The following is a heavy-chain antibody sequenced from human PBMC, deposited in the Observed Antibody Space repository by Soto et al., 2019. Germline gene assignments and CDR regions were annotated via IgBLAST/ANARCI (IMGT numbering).Heavy chain of an antibody. CDR3: ARDLPYYYYYGMDV. V-gene: IGHV3-48*03. CDR1: GFTFSSYE. J-gene: IGHJ6*02. CDR2: ISSSGSTI. Sequence: EVQLVESGGGLVQPGGSLRLSCAASGFTFSSYEMNWVRQAPGKGLEWVSYISSSGSTIYYADSVKGRFTISRDNAKNSLYLQMNSLRAEDTAVYYCARDLPYYYYYGMDVWGQGTTVTVSS.